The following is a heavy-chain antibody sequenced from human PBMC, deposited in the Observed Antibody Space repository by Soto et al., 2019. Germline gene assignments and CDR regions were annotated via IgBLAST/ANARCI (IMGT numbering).Heavy chain of an antibody. V-gene: IGHV3-64D*06. CDR3: VRESEDLTSNFDY. J-gene: IGHJ4*02. Sequence: GGSLRLSCSASGFTFSEYSMHWVRQAPGKGLQYVSTISSDGDITYYADSVKGRFTISKDNSKNTLYLQMNSLRPEDTAVYYCVRESEDLTSNFDYWGQGTLVTVSS. CDR2: ISSDGDIT. CDR1: GFTFSEYS.